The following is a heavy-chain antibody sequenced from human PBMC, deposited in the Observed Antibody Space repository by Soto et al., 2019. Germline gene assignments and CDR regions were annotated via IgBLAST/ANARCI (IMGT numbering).Heavy chain of an antibody. Sequence: SDTLSLTCTVSGGSVTHSSYYWAWIRQSPGKGLEWIGSVYYRGRSYSKSSVKSRVTISVDTSKNRFSLSLNSVTASDTAVYLCVSQRTTVPTQAYFDYWGPGALVTVSS. CDR1: GGSVTHSSYY. CDR3: VSQRTTVPTQAYFDY. D-gene: IGHD4-17*01. J-gene: IGHJ4*02. CDR2: VYYRGRS. V-gene: IGHV4-39*01.